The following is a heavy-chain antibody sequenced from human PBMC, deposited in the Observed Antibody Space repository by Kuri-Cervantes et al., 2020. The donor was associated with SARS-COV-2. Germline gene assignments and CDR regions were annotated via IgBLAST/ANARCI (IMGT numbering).Heavy chain of an antibody. CDR2: IYYSGST. V-gene: IGHV4-39*01. D-gene: IGHD3-3*01. Sequence: SETLSLTCTVSGGSISSSSYYWGWIRQPPGKGLEWIGSIYYSGSTYYNPSLKSRVTISVDTSKNQFSLKLSSVTAADTAVYYCARRSTSITIFGVVNINPFDYRGQGTLVTVSS. CDR3: ARRSTSITIFGVVNINPFDY. J-gene: IGHJ4*02. CDR1: GGSISSSSYY.